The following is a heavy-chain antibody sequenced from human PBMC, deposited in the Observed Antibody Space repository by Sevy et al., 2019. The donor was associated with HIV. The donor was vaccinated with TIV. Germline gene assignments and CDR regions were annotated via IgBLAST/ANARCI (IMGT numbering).Heavy chain of an antibody. D-gene: IGHD3-3*01. CDR2: IIPILGTA. Sequence: ASVKVSCKASGGTFSSYAISWVRQAPGQGLEWMGGIIPILGTANYAQKFQGRVTITADESTSTAYMELSSLRSEETAVYYCARDREVDPRFLGYWGQGTLVTVSS. J-gene: IGHJ4*02. CDR3: ARDREVDPRFLGY. CDR1: GGTFSSYA. V-gene: IGHV1-69*13.